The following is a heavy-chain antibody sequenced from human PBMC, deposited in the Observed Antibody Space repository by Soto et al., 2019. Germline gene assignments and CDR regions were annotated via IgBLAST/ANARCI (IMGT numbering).Heavy chain of an antibody. J-gene: IGHJ4*02. CDR3: ASFALDGYYSYFDY. Sequence: SETLSISCAVSVVSISIINLWSWVRQPPGKGLEWIGEIYHSGSTNYNPSLKSRVTISVDKSKNQFSLKLSSVTAADTAVYYCASFALDGYYSYFDYWGQGTLVTVSS. D-gene: IGHD4-17*01. CDR1: VVSISIINL. CDR2: IYHSGST. V-gene: IGHV4-4*02.